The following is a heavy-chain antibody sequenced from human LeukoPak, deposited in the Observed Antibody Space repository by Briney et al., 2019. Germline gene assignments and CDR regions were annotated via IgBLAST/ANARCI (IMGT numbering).Heavy chain of an antibody. CDR3: ASIPYSSGHIVDV. CDR2: ISSSSSYI. D-gene: IGHD6-19*01. Sequence: GGSLRLSCAASGFTFSSYSMNWVRQAPGKGLEWVSSISSSSSYIYYADSVKGRFTISRDNAKNSLYLQMNSLRAEDTAVYYCASIPYSSGHIVDVWGKGTTVTVSS. V-gene: IGHV3-21*01. CDR1: GFTFSSYS. J-gene: IGHJ6*04.